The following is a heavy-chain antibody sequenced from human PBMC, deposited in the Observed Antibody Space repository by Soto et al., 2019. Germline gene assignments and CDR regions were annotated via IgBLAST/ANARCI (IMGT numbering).Heavy chain of an antibody. CDR2: ISAYNGNT. J-gene: IGHJ5*02. CDR1: GYTFTSYG. CDR3: AREGPSGSYHNWFDP. V-gene: IGHV1-18*04. D-gene: IGHD1-26*01. Sequence: ASVKVSCKASGYTFTSYGISWVRQAPGQGLEWMGWISAYNGNTNYAQKLQGRVTMTTDTSTSTAYMELRSLRSDDPAVYYCAREGPSGSYHNWFDPWGQGTLVTVSS.